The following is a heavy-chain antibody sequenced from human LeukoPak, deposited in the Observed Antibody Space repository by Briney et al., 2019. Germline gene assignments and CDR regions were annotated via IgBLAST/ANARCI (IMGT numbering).Heavy chain of an antibody. J-gene: IGHJ4*02. CDR3: AKPAYYYDSSGYRGLEDY. V-gene: IGHV3-23*01. CDR1: GFTFSSYA. CDR2: IGGSGGST. D-gene: IGHD3-22*01. Sequence: PTGGSLRLSCAASGFTFSSYAMSWVRQAPGKGLEWVSAIGGSGGSTYYADSVKGRFTISRDNSKNTLYLQMNSLRAEDTAVYYCAKPAYYYDSSGYRGLEDYWGQGTLVTVSS.